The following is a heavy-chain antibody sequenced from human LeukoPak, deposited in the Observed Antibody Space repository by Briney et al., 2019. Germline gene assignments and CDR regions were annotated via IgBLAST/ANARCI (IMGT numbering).Heavy chain of an antibody. CDR1: GFTFSSYG. Sequence: GGSLRLSCAASGFTFSSYGMHWVRQAPGKGLEWVAVISYDGSNKYYADSVKGRFTISRDNSKNTLYLQMNSLRAEDTAVYYCAKDDVTGYSSSLGASDYYYYYGMDVWGQGTTVTVSS. V-gene: IGHV3-30*18. CDR2: ISYDGSNK. D-gene: IGHD6-13*01. J-gene: IGHJ6*02. CDR3: AKDDVTGYSSSLGASDYYYYYGMDV.